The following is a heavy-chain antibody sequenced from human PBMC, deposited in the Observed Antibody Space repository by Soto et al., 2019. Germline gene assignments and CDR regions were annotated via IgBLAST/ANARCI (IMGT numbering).Heavy chain of an antibody. Sequence: GGSLRLSCAASGFTFSSYAMSWVRQAPGKGLEWVSVISGSGGSTYYADSVKGRFTISRDNSENIMYLQMNSLRVEDTAVYYCARDIRSAYFDYWGQGALVTVSS. V-gene: IGHV3-23*01. CDR2: ISGSGGST. CDR3: ARDIRSAYFDY. J-gene: IGHJ4*02. CDR1: GFTFSSYA. D-gene: IGHD2-15*01.